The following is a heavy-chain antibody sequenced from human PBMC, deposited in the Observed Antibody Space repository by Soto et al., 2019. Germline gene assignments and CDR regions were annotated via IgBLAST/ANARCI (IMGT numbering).Heavy chain of an antibody. D-gene: IGHD3-3*02. CDR2: IKQDGSEK. V-gene: IGHV3-7*03. CDR3: ARVEFPSIFGVVIPYYYYGMDV. Sequence: PGGSLRLSCAASGFTFSSYWMSWVRQAPGKGLEWVANIKQDGSEKYYVDSVKGRFTISRDNAKNSLYLQMKSLRAEDTAVYYCARVEFPSIFGVVIPYYYYGMDVWGQGTTVTVSS. J-gene: IGHJ6*02. CDR1: GFTFSSYW.